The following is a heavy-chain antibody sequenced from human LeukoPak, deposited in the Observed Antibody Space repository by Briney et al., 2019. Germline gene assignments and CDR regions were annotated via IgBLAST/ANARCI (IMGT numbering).Heavy chain of an antibody. D-gene: IGHD2-15*01. CDR3: ARESGGSSYSDY. Sequence: GGSLRLSCAASGFTFSSYVMSWVRQAPGKGLEWVSNIKNDGSDKYYVDSVKGRFTISRDNAKNSLYLQMNSLRAEDTAMYYCARESGGSSYSDYWGQGTLVTVSS. J-gene: IGHJ4*02. V-gene: IGHV3-7*01. CDR2: IKNDGSDK. CDR1: GFTFSSYV.